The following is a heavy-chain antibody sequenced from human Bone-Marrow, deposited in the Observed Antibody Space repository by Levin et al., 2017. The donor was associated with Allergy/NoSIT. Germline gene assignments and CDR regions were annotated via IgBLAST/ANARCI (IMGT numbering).Heavy chain of an antibody. CDR3: AGGWAPGGDSDASLNY. J-gene: IGHJ4*02. CDR1: DGSINTYF. D-gene: IGHD4-23*01. CDR2: IHEIGST. Sequence: GSLRLSCTVSDGSINTYFWHWIRQSPGRGLEWLGHIHEIGSTKYNPSLKSRVTISLDTSNNQFSLRLTSVTPADTAVYYCAGGWAPGGDSDASLNYWGQGTLVTVS. V-gene: IGHV4-59*01.